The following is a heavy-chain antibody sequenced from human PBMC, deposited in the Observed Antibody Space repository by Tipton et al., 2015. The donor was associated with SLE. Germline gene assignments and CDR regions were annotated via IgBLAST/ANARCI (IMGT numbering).Heavy chain of an antibody. D-gene: IGHD3-3*01. Sequence: LSLTCAVYGGSFSGYYWSWIRQPPGKGLEWIGEINHSGSTNYNPSLKSRVTISVDTSKNQFSLKLSSVTAADTAVYYCARGDELEWLPNDAFDIWGQGTMVTVSS. CDR3: ARGDELEWLPNDAFDI. CDR2: INHSGST. CDR1: GGSFSGYY. V-gene: IGHV4-34*01. J-gene: IGHJ3*02.